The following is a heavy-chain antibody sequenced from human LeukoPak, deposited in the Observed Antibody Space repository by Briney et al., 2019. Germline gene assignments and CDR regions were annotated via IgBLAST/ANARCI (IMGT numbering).Heavy chain of an antibody. V-gene: IGHV1-18*01. CDR3: ARPNTDAAGYFFDY. D-gene: IGHD6-13*01. CDR1: GGTFSSYA. Sequence: ASVKVSCKASGGTFSSYAISWVRQAPGQGLEWMGWIDTYRGSTNYAQNLQGRVTVTTDTSTTTVHMELRSLRSDDTAVYYCARPNTDAAGYFFDYWGQGTQVTVSS. CDR2: IDTYRGST. J-gene: IGHJ4*02.